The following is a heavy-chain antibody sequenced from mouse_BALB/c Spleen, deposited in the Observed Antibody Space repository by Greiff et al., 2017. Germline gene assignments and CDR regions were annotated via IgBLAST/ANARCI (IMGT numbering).Heavy chain of an antibody. J-gene: IGHJ3*01. CDR1: GFSLTGYG. CDR3: ARDNGNYGAWFAY. CDR2: IWGDGST. V-gene: IGHV2-6-7*01. D-gene: IGHD2-1*01. Sequence: VKVVESGPGLVAPSQSLSITCTVSGFSLTGYGVNWVRQPPGKGLEWLGMIWGDGSTDYNSALKSRLSISKDNSKSQVFLKMNSLQTDDTARYYCARDNGNYGAWFAYWGQGTLVTVSA.